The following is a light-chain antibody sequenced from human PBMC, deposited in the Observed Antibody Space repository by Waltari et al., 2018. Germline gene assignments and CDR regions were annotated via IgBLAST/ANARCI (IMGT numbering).Light chain of an antibody. V-gene: IGKV3-11*01. CDR1: PSVSSQ. CDR3: QQCNNSPPT. Sequence: ILFTQSPAPLSLSPGGGAPLSSLASPSVSSQLVWYQQTRGQAPKLPISDASNTATRIPARFRGGDSGTDFTRTIGSLRPEDFAVYYGQQCNNSPPTFGQGTKVEIK. J-gene: IGKJ1*01. CDR2: DAS.